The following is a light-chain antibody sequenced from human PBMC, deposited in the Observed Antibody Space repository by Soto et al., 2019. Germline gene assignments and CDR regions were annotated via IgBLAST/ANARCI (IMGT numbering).Light chain of an antibody. V-gene: IGLV2-23*01. Sequence: QSVLTQPASVSGSPGQSITISCAGTSSDFGSYNLVSWYQQHPGKAPKLMIYEDSKRPSGVSNRFSGSKSGNTASLTISGLQAEDDADYYCCSHAGSSTYVFGTGTKVTVL. CDR1: SSDFGSYNL. CDR3: CSHAGSSTYV. J-gene: IGLJ1*01. CDR2: EDS.